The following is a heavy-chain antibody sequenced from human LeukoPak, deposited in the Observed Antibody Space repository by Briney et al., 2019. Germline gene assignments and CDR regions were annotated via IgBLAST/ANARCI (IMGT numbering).Heavy chain of an antibody. CDR1: GFTFSNYW. CDR3: ARDGRYISDY. V-gene: IGHV3-7*05. Sequence: GGSLRLSCAASGFTFSNYWMSWVRQAPGKGLGWVANINQDGSEEYYVDSVKGRFTVSRDNAKNSLYLQMNSLRAEDTAVYYCARDGRYISDYWGQGTLVIVSS. J-gene: IGHJ4*02. CDR2: INQDGSEE. D-gene: IGHD1-26*01.